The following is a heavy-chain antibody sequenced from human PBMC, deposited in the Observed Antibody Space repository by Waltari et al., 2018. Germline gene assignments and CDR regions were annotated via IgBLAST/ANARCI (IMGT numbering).Heavy chain of an antibody. Sequence: QVQLHQWGAGLLKPSETLSLTCAVSGGPFIDYSWSWIRQPPGKGLEWIGEISHSGVPPYNPSLRSRVPMSVDTIKKRFSLKLTSVTAADTAVYFCARTWGNSPPLGWLDPWGQGTRVTISS. V-gene: IGHV4-34*01. CDR1: GGPFIDYS. J-gene: IGHJ5*02. D-gene: IGHD7-27*01. CDR2: ISHSGVP. CDR3: ARTWGNSPPLGWLDP.